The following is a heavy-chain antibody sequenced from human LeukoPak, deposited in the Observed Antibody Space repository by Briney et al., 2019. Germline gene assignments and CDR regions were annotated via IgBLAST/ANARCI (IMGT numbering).Heavy chain of an antibody. D-gene: IGHD5-18*01. CDR1: GGSISSSSYY. J-gene: IGHJ4*02. V-gene: IGHV4-39*07. CDR2: INHSGST. CDR3: ARSLGYSSIV. Sequence: PSETLSLTCAVSGGSISSSSYYWSWIRQPPGKGLEWIVEINHSGSTNYNPSLKSRATISLDTAKNQFSLKLTSVTAADTGVYFCARSLGYSSIVWGQGTLVTVSS.